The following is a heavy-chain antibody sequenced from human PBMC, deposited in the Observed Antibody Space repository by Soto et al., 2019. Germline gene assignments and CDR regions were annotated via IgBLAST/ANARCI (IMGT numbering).Heavy chain of an antibody. V-gene: IGHV4-39*01. J-gene: IGHJ4*02. CDR3: ATSKNGYNSKYFDH. CDR2: IYYSGST. D-gene: IGHD1-20*01. CDR1: GGSISSSSYY. Sequence: SETLSLTCTVSGGSISSSSYYWCWIRQPPGKGLEWIGSIYYSGSTYYNPSLKGRVTISVDTSKNQFSLKLSGVSAADTAVYYCATSKNGYNSKYFDHWGQGALVTFSS.